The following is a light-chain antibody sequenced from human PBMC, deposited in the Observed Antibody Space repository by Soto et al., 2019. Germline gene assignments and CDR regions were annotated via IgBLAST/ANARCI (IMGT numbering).Light chain of an antibody. CDR2: DTT. V-gene: IGLV7-46*01. CDR3: LLSYSGTNWV. CDR1: TGAVTSGHY. J-gene: IGLJ3*02. Sequence: QAVVTQEPSLTVSPGGTVTLTCGSSTGAVTSGHYPYWFQQKPGQAPRTLIYDTTNKHSWTPARFPGSLLGGKAALTLAGAQTDDEADYYCLLSYSGTNWVFGGGTKLTVL.